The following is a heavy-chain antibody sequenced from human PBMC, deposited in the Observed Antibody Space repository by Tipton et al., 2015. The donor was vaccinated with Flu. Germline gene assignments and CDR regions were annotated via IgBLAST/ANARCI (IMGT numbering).Heavy chain of an antibody. D-gene: IGHD1-26*01. J-gene: IGHJ4*02. CDR1: GGSISSGDYY. V-gene: IGHV4-30-4*01. Sequence: LRLSCTVSGGSISSGDYYWSWIRQPPGKGLEWIGYIYYSGSTYYNPSLKSRVTISVDTSKNLFSLKPSSVTAADTAVYYCARVNSGSYALDYWGQGTLVTVSS. CDR2: IYYSGST. CDR3: ARVNSGSYALDY.